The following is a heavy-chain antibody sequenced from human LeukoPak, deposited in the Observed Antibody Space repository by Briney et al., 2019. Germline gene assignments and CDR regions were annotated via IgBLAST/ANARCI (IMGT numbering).Heavy chain of an antibody. J-gene: IGHJ4*02. CDR2: ISSSSSTI. V-gene: IGHV3-48*01. CDR3: ARDRGRYYDSRGFYWGYYFDS. CDR1: GFTYSSYS. Sequence: PGGSLRLSCAASGFTYSSYSMNWVRQAPGKGLEWVSYISSSSSTIYYADSVKGRFTFSRDNAKNSLYLQMNSLRTEDTAVYYCARDRGRYYDSRGFYWGYYFDSWGQGILVTVST. D-gene: IGHD3-22*01.